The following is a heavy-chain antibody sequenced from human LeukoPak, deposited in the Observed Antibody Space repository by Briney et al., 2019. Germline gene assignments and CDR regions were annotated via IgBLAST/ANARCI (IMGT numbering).Heavy chain of an antibody. D-gene: IGHD2-2*01. V-gene: IGHV3-74*01. Sequence: PGGSLRLSXAASGFTFSSYWMHWVRQAPGKGLVWVSRINSDGSNTRYADSVKGRFTISRDNAKNTLYMQMNSLRADDTAVYYCARVRSTSTILDYWGQGTLVTVSS. CDR1: GFTFSSYW. CDR3: ARVRSTSTILDY. CDR2: INSDGSNT. J-gene: IGHJ4*02.